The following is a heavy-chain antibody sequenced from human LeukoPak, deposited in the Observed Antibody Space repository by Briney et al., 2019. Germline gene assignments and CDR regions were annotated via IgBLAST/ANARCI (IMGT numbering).Heavy chain of an antibody. CDR3: AKDLEGATPYDAFDI. J-gene: IGHJ3*02. V-gene: IGHV3-30*18. CDR1: GFTFSSYG. CDR2: ISYDGSNK. D-gene: IGHD1-26*01. Sequence: GGSLRLSCAASGFTFSSYGMHWVRQAPGKGLEWVAGISYDGSNKYYADSVKGGFTLSRDNSKNTLYLQMNSLRAEDTAVYYCAKDLEGATPYDAFDIWGQGTMVTVSS.